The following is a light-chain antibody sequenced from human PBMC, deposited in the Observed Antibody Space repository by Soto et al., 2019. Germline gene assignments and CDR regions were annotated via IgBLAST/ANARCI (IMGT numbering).Light chain of an antibody. Sequence: DIVMTQSPDSLAVSLGERATINCKSSQRVLYSSNNKNYLAWYQQKPGQPPKLLIYWASTRESGVPDRFSGSGSGTDFTLTISSLQAEDVAVYYCQQYYSPLGTFGPGTKVDIK. V-gene: IGKV4-1*01. CDR1: QRVLYSSNNKNY. CDR2: WAS. J-gene: IGKJ3*01. CDR3: QQYYSPLGT.